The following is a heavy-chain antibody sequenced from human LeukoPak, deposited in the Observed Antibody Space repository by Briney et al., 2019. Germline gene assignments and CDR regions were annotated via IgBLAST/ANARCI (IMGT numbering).Heavy chain of an antibody. CDR1: GFTFSSYA. Sequence: GGSLRLSCAASGFTFSSYAMSWVRQAPRKGLEWVSAISGSGGSTYYADSVKGRFTISRDNSKNTLYLQMNSLRAEDTAVYYCAKLDTIFGGLSLDVWSDAFDIWGQGTMVTVSS. CDR3: AKLDTIFGGLSLDVWSDAFDI. V-gene: IGHV3-23*01. J-gene: IGHJ3*02. CDR2: ISGSGGST. D-gene: IGHD3-3*01.